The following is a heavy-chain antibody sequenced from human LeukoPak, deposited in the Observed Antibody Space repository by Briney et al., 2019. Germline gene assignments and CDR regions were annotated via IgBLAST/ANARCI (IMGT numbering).Heavy chain of an antibody. J-gene: IGHJ4*02. CDR1: GFIFSTFG. D-gene: IGHD1/OR15-1a*01. CDR2: ISPDGNNE. CDR3: AKVNNYDDY. V-gene: IGHV3-30*18. Sequence: QPGGSLRLSRAASGFIFSTFGIHWVRQAPGKGLEWVAAISPDGNNEYYIDSVKGRFTVSRDNSKNMIYLQMNSLRGEDSAVYYCAKVNNYDDYWGQGTLVTVSS.